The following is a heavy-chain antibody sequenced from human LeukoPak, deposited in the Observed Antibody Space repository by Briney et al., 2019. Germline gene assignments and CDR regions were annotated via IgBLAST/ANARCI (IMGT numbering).Heavy chain of an antibody. Sequence: GTSLRLSCAASGFTFSTYGMHWVRQAPGKGLEWVAVIWYDGSKMYYADSVKGRFTISRDTSKNTLYPQMNSLRAEDTAVYYCARHSSNSFDYWGQGTLVTVSP. CDR2: IWYDGSKM. J-gene: IGHJ4*02. CDR1: GFTFSTYG. V-gene: IGHV3-33*01. CDR3: ARHSSNSFDY. D-gene: IGHD2-21*01.